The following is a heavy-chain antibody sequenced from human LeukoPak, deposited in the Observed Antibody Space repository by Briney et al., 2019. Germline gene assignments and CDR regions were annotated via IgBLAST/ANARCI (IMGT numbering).Heavy chain of an antibody. CDR1: GGSISSYY. V-gene: IGHV4-4*07. CDR3: ARVFRSTDYYYYMDA. Sequence: SETLSLTCTASGGSISSYYWSWIRQPAGKGLEWIGRIYTSGSTNYNPSLKSRVTMSVDTSKNQFSLKLSSVTAADTAVYYCARVFRSTDYYYYMDAWGKGTTVTVSS. CDR2: IYTSGST. J-gene: IGHJ6*03. D-gene: IGHD3-10*02.